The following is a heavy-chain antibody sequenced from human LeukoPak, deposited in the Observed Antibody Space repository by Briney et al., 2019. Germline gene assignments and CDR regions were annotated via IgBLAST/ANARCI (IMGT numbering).Heavy chain of an antibody. J-gene: IGHJ6*03. CDR1: GGSISSSNW. CDR3: ARGRTVRGVIKFYYYMDV. V-gene: IGHV4-4*02. CDR2: IYHSGST. D-gene: IGHD3-10*01. Sequence: SETLSLTCAVSGGSISSSNWWSWVRQPPGKGLEWIGEIYHSGSTNYNPSLKSRVTISVDKSKNQFSLKLSSVTAADTAVYYCARGRTVRGVIKFYYYMDVWGKGTTVTVSS.